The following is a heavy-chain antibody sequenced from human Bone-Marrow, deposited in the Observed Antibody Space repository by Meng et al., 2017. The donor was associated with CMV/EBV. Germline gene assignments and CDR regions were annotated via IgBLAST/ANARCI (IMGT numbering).Heavy chain of an antibody. CDR1: GYTFTHHG. V-gene: IGHV1-18*01. J-gene: IGHJ4*02. CDR3: ARDPSNTSGRYAYFDS. Sequence: QVQLLQSGGEVKKSGASVMVSCRASGYTFTHHGISWIRQAPGQGLEWLGWISCYNGDTIYAQKVQGRFTMTMDKSASTAYMDLRSLRSDDTAIYYCARDPSNTSGRYAYFDSWGQGTLVTVSS. D-gene: IGHD6-19*01. CDR2: ISCYNGDT.